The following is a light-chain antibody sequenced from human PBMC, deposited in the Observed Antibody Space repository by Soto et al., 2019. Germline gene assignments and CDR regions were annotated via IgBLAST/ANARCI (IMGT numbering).Light chain of an antibody. CDR1: QTISNY. V-gene: IGKV1-39*01. J-gene: IGKJ2*01. Sequence: DIQMTQSPSSLSASVGDRVTLTCRASQTISNYVSWYQQKPGKAPKCLIYAASTLQSGVPSRFSGSGSGTDFTLSIDSLQPEDFATYYCQQYSTYPVTFGQGTKLDIK. CDR3: QQYSTYPVT. CDR2: AAS.